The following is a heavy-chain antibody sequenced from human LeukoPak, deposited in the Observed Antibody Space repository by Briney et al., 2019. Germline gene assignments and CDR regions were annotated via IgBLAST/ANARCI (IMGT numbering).Heavy chain of an antibody. Sequence: PGGSLRLSCAGSGFSFSPYWMSWVRQAPGKGLEWLANIEKHGSHKYYVDSVKGRFTISRDNAKNSLSLQMDSLRDEDTAVYYCAREVPGVMVAFDLWGQGTMVTVSP. CDR3: AREVPGVMVAFDL. V-gene: IGHV3-7*04. J-gene: IGHJ3*01. D-gene: IGHD2-2*01. CDR2: IEKHGSHK. CDR1: GFSFSPYW.